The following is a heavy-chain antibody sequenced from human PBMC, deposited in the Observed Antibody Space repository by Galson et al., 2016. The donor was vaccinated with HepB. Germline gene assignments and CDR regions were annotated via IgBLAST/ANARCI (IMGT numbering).Heavy chain of an antibody. V-gene: IGHV3-11*01. J-gene: IGHJ4*02. CDR2: ISNSGSTI. D-gene: IGHD6-25*01. CDR1: GFTFSDYY. Sequence: SLRLSCAASGFTFSDYYMHWVRQAPGKGLEWVSLISNSGSTIYYADSVKGRFTVSRDNSKNTLYLQMNSLRAEDTAVYYCAREADTWGQGTLVTFAS. CDR3: AREADT.